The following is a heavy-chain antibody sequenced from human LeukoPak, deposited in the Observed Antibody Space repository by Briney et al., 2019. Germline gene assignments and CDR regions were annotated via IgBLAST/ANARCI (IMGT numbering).Heavy chain of an antibody. D-gene: IGHD6-19*01. J-gene: IGHJ3*02. CDR1: GYSFTSYW. V-gene: IGHV5-51*01. CDR2: IYPGDSDT. CDR3: ARPEQWLESAFDI. Sequence: GESLKISCKGSGYSFTSYWIGWVRQMPGKGLEWMGIIYPGDSDTRSSPSFQGQVTISADKSISTAYLQWSSLKASDTAMYYCARPEQWLESAFDIWGQGTMVTVSS.